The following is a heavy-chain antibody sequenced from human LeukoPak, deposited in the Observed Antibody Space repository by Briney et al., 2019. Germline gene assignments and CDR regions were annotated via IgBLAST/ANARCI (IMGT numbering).Heavy chain of an antibody. CDR3: AKDPNDFWSGYSYYFDY. D-gene: IGHD3-3*01. J-gene: IGHJ4*02. Sequence: GGSLRLSCAASGFTFSSYWMSWARQAPGKGLEWVASIKQDGSEKYYVDSVKGRFTISRDNAKNSLYLQMNSLRAEDTAVYYCAKDPNDFWSGYSYYFDYWGQGTLVTVSS. CDR2: IKQDGSEK. CDR1: GFTFSSYW. V-gene: IGHV3-7*01.